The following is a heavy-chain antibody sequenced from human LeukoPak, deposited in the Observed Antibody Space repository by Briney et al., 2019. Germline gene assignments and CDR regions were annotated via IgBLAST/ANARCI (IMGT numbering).Heavy chain of an antibody. V-gene: IGHV3-7*01. D-gene: IGHD2-15*01. CDR1: GFTFSSYW. CDR3: ASDRSGGSCYECWFDP. CDR2: IKQDGSEK. Sequence: GGSLRLSCAASGFTFSSYWMSWVRQAPGKGLEWVANIKQDGSEKYYVDSVKGRFTISRDNAKNSLYLQINSLRAEDTAVYYCASDRSGGSCYECWFDPWGQGTLVTVSS. J-gene: IGHJ5*02.